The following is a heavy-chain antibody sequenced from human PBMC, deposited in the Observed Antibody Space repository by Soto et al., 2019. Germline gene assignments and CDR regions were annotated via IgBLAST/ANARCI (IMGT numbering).Heavy chain of an antibody. V-gene: IGHV3-11*01. D-gene: IGHD3-3*01. Sequence: QVQLVESGGGLVKPGGSLRLSCAASGFTFSDYYMTWIRQAPGKGLEWVSYIGSGGGSIYYADSVKGRLTISSDNAKNSLYLQMNSLRAEDTAVYYCARRRDFLDSWGQGTLVTVSS. CDR2: IGSGGGSI. CDR3: ARRRDFLDS. CDR1: GFTFSDYY. J-gene: IGHJ4*02.